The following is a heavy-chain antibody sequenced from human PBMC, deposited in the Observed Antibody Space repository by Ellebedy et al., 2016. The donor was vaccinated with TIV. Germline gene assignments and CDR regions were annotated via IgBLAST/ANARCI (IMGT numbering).Heavy chain of an antibody. CDR1: GYTFTNYD. J-gene: IGHJ6*03. Sequence: ASVKVSXXASGYTFTNYDIMWVRQATGQGPEWMGWMNSQTGNTGYAQKFQGRVTMTRDTSTSTAYMELKSLRSDDTAVYYCTRGRGGQIQVGYMDVWGKGTSVTVSS. CDR2: MNSQTGNT. D-gene: IGHD3-10*01. V-gene: IGHV1-8*01. CDR3: TRGRGGQIQVGYMDV.